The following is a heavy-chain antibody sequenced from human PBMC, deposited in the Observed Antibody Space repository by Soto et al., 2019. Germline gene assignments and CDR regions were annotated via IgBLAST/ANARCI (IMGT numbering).Heavy chain of an antibody. CDR2: IDQDGSKK. J-gene: IGHJ3*01. CDR3: ARAIGAAGGR. V-gene: IGHV3-7*04. D-gene: IGHD6-13*01. Sequence: EVQLVDSGGGLVQPGGSLRLSCTASGFSISDYWMTWVSQAPGKGLEWVANIDQDGSKKYYVSSVEGRFTISRDNAKKSVFLQMNSLSAEYTALYYCARAIGAAGGRWGQGTMVTVSS. CDR1: GFSISDYW.